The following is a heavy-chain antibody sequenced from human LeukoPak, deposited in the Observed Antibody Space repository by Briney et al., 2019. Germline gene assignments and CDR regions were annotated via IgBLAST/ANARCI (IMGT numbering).Heavy chain of an antibody. J-gene: IGHJ1*01. Sequence: SETLSLSCTVSGDSVSSGYWTWIRQSPGKGLEWIGYISDSGITDYHPSLKSRLTISVDSTNNQFSLNLNSVTAADTAVYYCAGRGHRYPRDWGQGILVTVSS. D-gene: IGHD2-2*02. V-gene: IGHV4-4*09. CDR2: ISDSGIT. CDR1: GDSVSSGY. CDR3: AGRGHRYPRD.